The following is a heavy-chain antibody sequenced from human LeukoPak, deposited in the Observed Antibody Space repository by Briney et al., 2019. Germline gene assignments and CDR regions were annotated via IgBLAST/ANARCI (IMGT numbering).Heavy chain of an antibody. CDR1: GGSISSSSYY. D-gene: IGHD3-3*01. V-gene: IGHV4-39*01. CDR3: QSRYLEWLLDY. Sequence: PSETLSLTCTVSGGSISSSSYYWGWLRQPSGTGLEWIGSIYYSGNIYYNPSLKSRVTIFVDTSKNQFSLKLSSVTAADTAVYYCQSRYLEWLLDYWGQGTLVTVSS. CDR2: IYYSGNI. J-gene: IGHJ4*02.